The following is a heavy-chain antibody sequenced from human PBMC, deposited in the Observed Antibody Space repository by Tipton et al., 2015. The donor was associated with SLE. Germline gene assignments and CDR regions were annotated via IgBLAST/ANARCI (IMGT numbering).Heavy chain of an antibody. Sequence: TLSLTCTVSGGSISSSHYYWAWIRPPPGKGLEWLWSIYSSGGTYYNPSLKSRVTISVDTSKNQFSLELSSVTAADTAVYYCAGTNYDVLTGYHRVDTFDIWGQGTIVTVSS. J-gene: IGHJ3*02. CDR3: AGTNYDVLTGYHRVDTFDI. CDR2: IYSSGGT. CDR1: GGSISSSHYY. D-gene: IGHD3-9*01. V-gene: IGHV4-39*07.